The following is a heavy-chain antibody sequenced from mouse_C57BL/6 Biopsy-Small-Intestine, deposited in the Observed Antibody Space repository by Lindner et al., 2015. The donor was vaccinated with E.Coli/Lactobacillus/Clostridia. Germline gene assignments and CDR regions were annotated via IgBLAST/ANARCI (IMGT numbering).Heavy chain of an antibody. CDR2: INPNYGTT. CDR3: ARKGYYDYAQAWFAY. J-gene: IGHJ3*01. V-gene: IGHV1-39*01. CDR1: GYSFTDYN. Sequence: VQLQESGPELVKPGASVKISCKASGYSFTDYNMNWVKQSNGKSLEWIGVINPNYGTTSYNQKFKSKATLTVDTSSSTAYMQLSSLTSEDSAVYYCARKGYYDYAQAWFAYWGQGTLVTVSA. D-gene: IGHD2-4*01.